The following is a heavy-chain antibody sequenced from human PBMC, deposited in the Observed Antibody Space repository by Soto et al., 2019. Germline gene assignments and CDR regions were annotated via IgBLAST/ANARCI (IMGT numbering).Heavy chain of an antibody. D-gene: IGHD4-4*01. CDR2: INAGNGNT. CDR1: GYTFTSYA. J-gene: IGHJ6*03. CDR3: ARDGRFGNYGYYYYYYMDV. Sequence: QVQLVQSGAEVKKPGASVKVSCKASGYTFTSYAMHWVRQAPGQRLEWMGWINAGNGNTKYSQKFQGRVTITRDTSARTAYMELSSLRSEDTAVYYCARDGRFGNYGYYYYYYMDVWGKGTTVTVSS. V-gene: IGHV1-3*01.